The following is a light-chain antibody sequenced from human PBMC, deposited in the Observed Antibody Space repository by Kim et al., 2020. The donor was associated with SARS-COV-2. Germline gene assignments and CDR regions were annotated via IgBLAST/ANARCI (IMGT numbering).Light chain of an antibody. CDR2: QDN. CDR1: KLGDKY. CDR3: QAWDSSTYV. J-gene: IGLJ1*01. V-gene: IGLV3-1*01. Sequence: SYELTQPHSVSVSPGQTASITCTGDKLGDKYACWYQLKPGQSPVLVIYQDNKRPAGIPERFSGFNSGNTATLTISGTQAMDEADYYCQAWDSSTYVFGTGTKVTVL.